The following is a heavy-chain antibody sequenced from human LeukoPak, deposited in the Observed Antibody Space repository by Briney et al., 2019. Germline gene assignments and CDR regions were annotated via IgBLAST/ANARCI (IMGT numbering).Heavy chain of an antibody. Sequence: GRSLRLSCAASGFTCSSYGMHWVRQAPGKGLEWVAVIWYDGSNKYYADSVKGRFTISRDSSKNTLYLQMNSLRAEDTAVYYCAKDSWSRGDDAFDIWGQGTMVTVSS. J-gene: IGHJ3*02. V-gene: IGHV3-33*06. CDR3: AKDSWSRGDDAFDI. CDR2: IWYDGSNK. D-gene: IGHD1-1*01. CDR1: GFTCSSYG.